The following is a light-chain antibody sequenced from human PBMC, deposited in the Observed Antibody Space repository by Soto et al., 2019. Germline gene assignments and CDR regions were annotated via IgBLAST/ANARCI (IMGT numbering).Light chain of an antibody. V-gene: IGKV3-15*01. CDR1: HSFSNW. CDR3: QQYHKWPPFT. J-gene: IGKJ4*01. CDR2: GAS. Sequence: MTQSPSALSASVGDRVTITCRASHSFSNWLAWYQQKPGQTPRLLMYGASTRATGIPARFSGSGSGTEFTLTISSLQSEDFAVYYCQQYHKWPPFTFGGGTKVEIK.